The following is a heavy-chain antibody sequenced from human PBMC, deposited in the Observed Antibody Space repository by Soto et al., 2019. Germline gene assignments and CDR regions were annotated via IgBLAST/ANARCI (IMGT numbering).Heavy chain of an antibody. J-gene: IGHJ4*02. D-gene: IGHD6-13*01. CDR1: GGSISSSSYY. Sequence: SETLSLTCTVSGGSISSSSYYWGWIRQPPGKGLEWIGSIYYSGSTYYNPSLKSRVTISVDTSKNQFSLKLSSVTAADTAVYYCARHREWWDSSSWPSPRGGVYYFDYWGQGTLVTVSS. CDR3: ARHREWWDSSSWPSPRGGVYYFDY. V-gene: IGHV4-39*01. CDR2: IYYSGST.